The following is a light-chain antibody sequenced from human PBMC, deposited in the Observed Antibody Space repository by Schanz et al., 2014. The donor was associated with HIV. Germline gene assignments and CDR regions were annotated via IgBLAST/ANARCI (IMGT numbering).Light chain of an antibody. CDR3: SSYAGRNNLVV. CDR1: SSDVGAYNY. V-gene: IGLV2-8*01. J-gene: IGLJ2*01. CDR2: EVT. Sequence: QSALTQPPSASGSPGQSVTISCTGTSSDVGAYNYVSWYQQHPGKAPKLMIYEVTKRPSGVPDRFSGSKSGNTASLTVSGLQAEDEADYYCSSYAGRNNLVVFGGGTQLTVL.